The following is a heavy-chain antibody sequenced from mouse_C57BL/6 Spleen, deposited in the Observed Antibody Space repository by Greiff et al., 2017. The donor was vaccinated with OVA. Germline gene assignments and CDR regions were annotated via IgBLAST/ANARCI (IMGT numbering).Heavy chain of an antibody. J-gene: IGHJ1*03. V-gene: IGHV1-82*01. Sequence: QVQLQQSGPELVKPGASVKISCKASGYAFSSSWMNWVKQRPGKGLEWIGRIYPGDGDTNYKGKFKGKATLTADKSSSTAYMQLSSRPSEDSAVDVCASWDYYGSSYGYFDVWGTGTTVTVSS. CDR3: ASWDYYGSSYGYFDV. CDR1: GYAFSSSW. D-gene: IGHD1-1*01. CDR2: IYPGDGDT.